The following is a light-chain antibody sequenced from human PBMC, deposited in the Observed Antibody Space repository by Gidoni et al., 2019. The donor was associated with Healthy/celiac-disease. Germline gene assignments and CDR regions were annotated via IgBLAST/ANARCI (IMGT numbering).Light chain of an antibody. V-gene: IGLV2-11*01. CDR1: SIDVGVYNY. CDR2: AVR. Sequence: QSALPQPPSVSGSPGQSVTISCTGTSIDVGVYNYGSWYQQHPGKAPKLMIYAVRKRPSGVPDRCSGSKYGNTASLSSSGVQDEDEDDYYCCANGGSYTYVFGTGTKVTVL. CDR3: CANGGSYTYV. J-gene: IGLJ1*01.